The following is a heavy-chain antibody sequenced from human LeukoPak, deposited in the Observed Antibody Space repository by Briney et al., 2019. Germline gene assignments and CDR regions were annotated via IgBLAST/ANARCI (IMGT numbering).Heavy chain of an antibody. CDR3: ARGRHTYYYGSGSYYGFDY. V-gene: IGHV4-61*02. J-gene: IGHJ4*02. CDR2: IYTSGST. Sequence: SETLSLTCTVSGGSISSSSYYWSWIRQPAGKGLEWIGRIYTSGSTNYNLSLKSRVTISVDTSKNQFSLKLSSVTAADTAVYYCARGRHTYYYGSGSYYGFDYWSQGTLVTVSS. CDR1: GGSISSSSYY. D-gene: IGHD3-10*01.